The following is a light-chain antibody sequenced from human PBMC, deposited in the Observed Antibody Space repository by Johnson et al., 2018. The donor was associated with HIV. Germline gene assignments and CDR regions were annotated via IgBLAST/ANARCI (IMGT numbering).Light chain of an antibody. J-gene: IGLJ1*01. CDR1: SSNIGNNF. CDR2: EDN. Sequence: QAVLTQPPSVSAAPGQKVTISCSGSSSNIGNNFISWYQQLPGTAPKLLIYEDNKRPSGIPARFSGSKSGATATLGITGLQAGDEADYYCGIWDTSLMPLCVFGTGTTITVL. V-gene: IGLV1-51*02. CDR3: GIWDTSLMPLCV.